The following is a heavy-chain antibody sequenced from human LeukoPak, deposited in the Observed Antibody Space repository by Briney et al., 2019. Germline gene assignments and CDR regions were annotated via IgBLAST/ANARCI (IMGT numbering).Heavy chain of an antibody. CDR3: ARGVTMIVVVDY. Sequence: SETLSLTCTVSGYSISSGHYWGWIRQPPGKGLEWIGSMYHSGSTYYNPPLKSRVTISVDTSKNQFSLKLSSVTAADTAVYYCARGVTMIVVVDYWGQGTLVTVSS. CDR2: MYHSGST. D-gene: IGHD3-22*01. CDR1: GYSISSGHY. V-gene: IGHV4-38-2*02. J-gene: IGHJ4*02.